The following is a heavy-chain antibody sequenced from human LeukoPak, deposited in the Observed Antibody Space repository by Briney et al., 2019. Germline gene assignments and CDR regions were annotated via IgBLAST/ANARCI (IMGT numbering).Heavy chain of an antibody. CDR3: ARDRGENRDGYYSDY. J-gene: IGHJ4*02. CDR2: INHSGST. D-gene: IGHD5-24*01. V-gene: IGHV4-34*01. CDR1: GGSFSGYY. Sequence: SETLSLTCAVYGGSFSGYYWSWIRQPPGKGLEWIGEINHSGSTNYNPSLKSRVTISVDTSKNQFSLKLSSVTAADTAVYYCARDRGENRDGYYSDYWGQGTLVTVSS.